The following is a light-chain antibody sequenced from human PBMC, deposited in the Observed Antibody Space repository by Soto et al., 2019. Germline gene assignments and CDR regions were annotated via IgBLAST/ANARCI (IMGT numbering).Light chain of an antibody. V-gene: IGKV3-11*01. J-gene: IGKJ4*01. CDR2: DAS. CDR1: QSVSSN. Sequence: EIALTQSPATLSLSPGERATLSCRASQSVSSNLAWYQQKPGQAPRLLIFDASNRATGIPARFSGSGSGTDVTLTISSLEREDFAVYYCQQRYNWPLTFGGGTKVEIK. CDR3: QQRYNWPLT.